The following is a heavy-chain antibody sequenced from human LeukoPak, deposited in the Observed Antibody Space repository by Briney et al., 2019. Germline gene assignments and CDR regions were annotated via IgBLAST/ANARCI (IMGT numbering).Heavy chain of an antibody. D-gene: IGHD2-2*01. CDR1: GGSISSYY. Sequence: SETLSLTCTVSGGSISSYYWSWIRQPAGKGLEWIGRIYSCGSTNYNPSLKSRVTMSVDTSKNQFSLKLSSVTAADTAVYYCARGQYHLLYWYFDLWGRGTLVTVSS. CDR2: IYSCGST. CDR3: ARGQYHLLYWYFDL. J-gene: IGHJ2*01. V-gene: IGHV4-4*07.